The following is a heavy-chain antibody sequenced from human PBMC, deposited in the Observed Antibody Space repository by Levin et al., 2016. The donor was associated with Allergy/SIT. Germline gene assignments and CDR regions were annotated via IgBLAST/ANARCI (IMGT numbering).Heavy chain of an antibody. D-gene: IGHD2-15*01. CDR2: TYYRSKWYN. CDR3: ARDSPPRYCSGGSCGEYFDY. V-gene: IGHV6-1*01. Sequence: WIRQSPSRGLEWLGRTYYRSKWYNDYAVSVKSRITINPDTSKNQFSLQLNSVTPEDTAVYYCARDSPPRYCSGGSCGEYFDYWGQGTLVTVSS. J-gene: IGHJ4*02.